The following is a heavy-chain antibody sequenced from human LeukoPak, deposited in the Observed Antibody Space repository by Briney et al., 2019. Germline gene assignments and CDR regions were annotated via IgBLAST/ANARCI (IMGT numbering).Heavy chain of an antibody. V-gene: IGHV4-31*03. CDR1: GGSISSGGYY. J-gene: IGHJ4*02. CDR2: IYYSGST. D-gene: IGHD3-22*01. Sequence: NPSETLSLTCTVSGGSISSGGYYWSWIRQHPGKGLEWIGYIYYSGSTYYNPSLKSRVTISVDTSKNQFSLKLSSVTAADTAVYYSARDQGSHYDSSGPYFDYWGQGTLVTVSS. CDR3: ARDQGSHYDSSGPYFDY.